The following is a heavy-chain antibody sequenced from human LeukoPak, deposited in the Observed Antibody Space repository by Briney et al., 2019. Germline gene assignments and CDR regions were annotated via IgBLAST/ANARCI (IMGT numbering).Heavy chain of an antibody. CDR3: ARILGYSYGQADY. CDR2: VHYSGSA. CDR1: GGSISSGGYY. D-gene: IGHD5-18*01. J-gene: IGHJ4*02. V-gene: IGHV4-31*03. Sequence: SETLSLTCTVSGGSISSGGYYWSWIRQPPGKGLEWIGFVHYSGSAYYNPSLKSRLSISVDTSKNQFSLRLSSVTAADTAVYYCARILGYSYGQADYWGQGTLVTVSS.